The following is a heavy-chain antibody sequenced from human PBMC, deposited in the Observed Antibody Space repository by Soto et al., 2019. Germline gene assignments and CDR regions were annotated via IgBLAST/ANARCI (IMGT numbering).Heavy chain of an antibody. D-gene: IGHD6-6*01. Sequence: GGSLRLSCAASGFTFSSYWMHWVRQAPGKGLVWVSRINSDGSSTSYADSVKGRFTISRDNAKNTLYLQMNSLRAEDTAVYYCERDKHKLAALDVWGQGTTVTVSS. CDR1: GFTFSSYW. V-gene: IGHV3-74*01. J-gene: IGHJ6*02. CDR2: INSDGSST. CDR3: ERDKHKLAALDV.